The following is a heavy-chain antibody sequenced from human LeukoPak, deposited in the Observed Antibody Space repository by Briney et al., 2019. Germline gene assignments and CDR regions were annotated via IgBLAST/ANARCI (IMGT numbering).Heavy chain of an antibody. D-gene: IGHD6-13*01. J-gene: IGHJ4*02. CDR1: GGSISSSSYY. CDR2: IYYSGST. V-gene: IGHV4-39*01. CDR3: ASIAAAGYIDY. Sequence: SETLSLTCTVSGGSISSSSYYWGWIRQPPGKGLEWIGSIYYSGSTYYNPSLKSRVTISVDTSKNQFSLKLSSVTAADTAVYYCASIAAAGYIDYWGQGTLVTVSS.